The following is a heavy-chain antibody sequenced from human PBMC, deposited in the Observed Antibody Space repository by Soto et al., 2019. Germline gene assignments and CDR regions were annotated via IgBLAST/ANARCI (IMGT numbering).Heavy chain of an antibody. CDR3: ARQKAWTGEWVSRYAPGMDV. Sequence: QVQLVESGGGLVKPGGSLRLSCAASGFTFSDYSMSWIRQAPGKGLEWVSHISSSGSTIYYADSVKGRFTISRDNAKNSLYLQMNSLRAEDSAVYYCARQKAWTGEWVSRYAPGMDVWGQGTTVTVSS. CDR1: GFTFSDYS. V-gene: IGHV3-11*01. D-gene: IGHD3-3*01. J-gene: IGHJ6*02. CDR2: ISSSGSTI.